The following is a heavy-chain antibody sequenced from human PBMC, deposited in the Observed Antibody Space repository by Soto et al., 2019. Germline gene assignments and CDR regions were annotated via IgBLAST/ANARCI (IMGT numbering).Heavy chain of an antibody. D-gene: IGHD3-10*01. V-gene: IGHV4-59*01. CDR3: ASDCRSGERRSHFDY. J-gene: IGHJ4*02. CDR2: ISYSGST. Sequence: PSETLSLTCIVSGGSISSYYWSWIRQPPGKGLEWIGYISYSGSTNYNPSLKSRVTISVDTSKNQLSLKLTSVTAADTAMYYCASDCRSGERRSHFDYWGQGTQVTVSS. CDR1: GGSISSYY.